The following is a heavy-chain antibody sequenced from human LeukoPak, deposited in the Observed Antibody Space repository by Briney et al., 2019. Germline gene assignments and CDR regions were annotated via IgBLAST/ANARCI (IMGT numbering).Heavy chain of an antibody. Sequence: ASVKVSCKASGYTFTGYYMHWVRQAPGQGLEWMGWINPYSGDTMYAQKFQGRVTMTRDTSISTAYMELSRLRSDDTAVYYCARDQHSYGYFNYWGQGTLVTVSS. CDR2: INPYSGDT. CDR1: GYTFTGYY. J-gene: IGHJ4*02. D-gene: IGHD5-18*01. CDR3: ARDQHSYGYFNY. V-gene: IGHV1-2*02.